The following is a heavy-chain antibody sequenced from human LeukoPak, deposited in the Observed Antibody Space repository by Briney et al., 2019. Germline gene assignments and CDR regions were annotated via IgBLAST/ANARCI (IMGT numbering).Heavy chain of an antibody. CDR1: GFTVSSNY. Sequence: GSLRLSCAASGFTVSSNYMSWVRQAPGEGLEWGSVLYSGGSTYYADSVKGRFTISRHNSKNTLYLQMNSLRAEDTAVYYCATYYDSSGDAFDIWGQGTMVTVSS. CDR3: ATYYDSSGDAFDI. V-gene: IGHV3-53*04. CDR2: LYSGGST. J-gene: IGHJ3*02. D-gene: IGHD3-22*01.